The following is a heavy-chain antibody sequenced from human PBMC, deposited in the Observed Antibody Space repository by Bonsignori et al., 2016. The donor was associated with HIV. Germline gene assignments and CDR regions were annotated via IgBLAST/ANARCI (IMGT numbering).Heavy chain of an antibody. CDR1: GFTFDDYT. V-gene: IGHV3-43*01. CDR2: IHWDGDTT. Sequence: GGSLRLSCAASGFTFDDYTMHWVRQTPGKGLEWVSLIHWDGDTTYYADSVKGRFTISRDNSKNSLYLQMSSLRTEDTAFYYCAKDITSGTYLSSDGFDIWGQGTMVTVSS. D-gene: IGHD1-26*01. J-gene: IGHJ3*02. CDR3: AKDITSGTYLSSDGFDI.